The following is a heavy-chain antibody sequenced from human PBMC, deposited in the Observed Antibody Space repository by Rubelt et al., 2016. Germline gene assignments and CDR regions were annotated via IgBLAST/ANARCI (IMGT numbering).Heavy chain of an antibody. CDR3: ARDRARGTAGFWAADY. D-gene: IGHD3-3*01. Sequence: VRQAPGKGLEWVSYLSGSGTTIYYADSVKGRFTISRDNSKNTLYLQMNSLRPEDTAVYYCARDRARGTAGFWAADYWGQGTLVIVSS. V-gene: IGHV3-48*01. J-gene: IGHJ4*02. CDR2: LSGSGTTI.